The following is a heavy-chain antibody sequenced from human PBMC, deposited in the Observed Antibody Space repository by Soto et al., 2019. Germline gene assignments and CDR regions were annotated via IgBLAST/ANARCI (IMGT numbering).Heavy chain of an antibody. CDR2: IWYDGSNK. CDR1: GFTFSSYG. V-gene: IGHV3-33*01. D-gene: IGHD2-2*01. Sequence: QVQLVESGGGVVQPGRSLRLSCAASGFTFSSYGMHWVRQAPGKGLEWVAVIWYDGSNKYYADSVKGRFTISRDNSKNTLYLQMNSLRAEDTAVYYCAREGHCSSTSCSRFYYYYGMDVW. J-gene: IGHJ6*01. CDR3: AREGHCSSTSCSRFYYYYGMDV.